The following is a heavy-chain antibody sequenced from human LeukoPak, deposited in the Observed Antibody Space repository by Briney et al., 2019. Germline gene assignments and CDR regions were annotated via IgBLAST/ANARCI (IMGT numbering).Heavy chain of an antibody. CDR2: ISSSGSNI. J-gene: IGHJ4*02. Sequence: GGSQRLSCAASGFTFSSYEMNWVRQAPGKGLEWVSYISSSGSNIYYADSVKGRFTISRDNAKNSLFLQMNSLRAEDTAVYYCARLYSSSSGRALDYWGQGTLVTVSS. CDR1: GFTFSSYE. D-gene: IGHD6-6*01. V-gene: IGHV3-48*03. CDR3: ARLYSSSSGRALDY.